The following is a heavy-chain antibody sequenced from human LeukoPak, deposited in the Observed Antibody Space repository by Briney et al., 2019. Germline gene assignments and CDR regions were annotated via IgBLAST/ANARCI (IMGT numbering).Heavy chain of an antibody. D-gene: IGHD7-27*01. CDR1: GGSISNYF. Sequence: SETLSLTCSVSGGSISNYFWTWFRQPPGKGLEWIGYIYSSGSTYYNPSLKSRVTISVDTSKNRFSLKLSTVTAADTAVYYCARRPTGDPKFDYWGQGTLVTVSS. J-gene: IGHJ4*02. V-gene: IGHV4-59*08. CDR3: ARRPTGDPKFDY. CDR2: IYSSGST.